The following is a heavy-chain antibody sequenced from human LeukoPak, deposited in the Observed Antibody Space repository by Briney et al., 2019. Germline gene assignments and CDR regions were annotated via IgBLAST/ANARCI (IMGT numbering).Heavy chain of an antibody. V-gene: IGHV4-39*07. CDR3: ARGSSASGFDY. CDR2: IYYSGST. CDR1: GDSISSSSYY. Sequence: SETLSPTCTVSGDSISSSSYYWGWIRQPPGKGLEWIGNIYYSGSTYYNPSLKSRVTISVDTSKNQFSLKLSSVTAADTAVYYCARGSSASGFDYWGQGTLVTVSS. D-gene: IGHD6-19*01. J-gene: IGHJ4*02.